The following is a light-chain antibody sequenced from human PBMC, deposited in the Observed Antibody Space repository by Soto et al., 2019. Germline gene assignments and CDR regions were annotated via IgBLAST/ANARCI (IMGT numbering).Light chain of an antibody. J-gene: IGKJ1*01. CDR2: GTS. CDR1: QSVATSY. Sequence: EIVLTQSPGTLSLSPGERATLSCRASQSVATSYLAWYQQKPGQAPRLLIYGTSSRATGIPDRFSGSGSGTDFPLTNRRLEPEDFAMYYCQQYGKAFGQGTKVEIK. CDR3: QQYGKA. V-gene: IGKV3-20*01.